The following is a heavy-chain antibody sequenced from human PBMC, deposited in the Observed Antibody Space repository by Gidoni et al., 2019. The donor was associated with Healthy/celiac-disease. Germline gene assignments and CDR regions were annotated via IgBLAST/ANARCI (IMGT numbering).Heavy chain of an antibody. CDR2: IYPGDSDP. V-gene: IGHV5-51*01. CDR1: GYSFSSYW. CDR3: ARHRVGLASSGGAFDI. D-gene: IGHD1-26*01. J-gene: IGHJ3*02. Sequence: EVQLVQSGAEVKKPGESLKISCKGSGYSFSSYWIAWVRQLPGKGLEWMGIIYPGDSDPSYSPSFQGQVTISADKSFSIAYLQGGSLKAADTPMYYCARHRVGLASSGGAFDIWAQGTMVTVSS.